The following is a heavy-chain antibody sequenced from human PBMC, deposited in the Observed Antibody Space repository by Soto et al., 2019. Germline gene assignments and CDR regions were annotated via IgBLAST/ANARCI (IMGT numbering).Heavy chain of an antibody. CDR3: TRRAVGIAAAGTMSYYYMDV. J-gene: IGHJ6*03. V-gene: IGHV3-73*01. D-gene: IGHD6-13*01. CDR1: GFTFSGSA. CDR2: IRSKANSYAT. Sequence: GGSLRLSCAASGFTFSGSAMHWVRQASGKGLEWVGRIRSKANSYATAYAASVKGRFTISRDDSKNTAYLQMNSLKTEDTAVYYCTRRAVGIAAAGTMSYYYMDVWGKGTTVTVSS.